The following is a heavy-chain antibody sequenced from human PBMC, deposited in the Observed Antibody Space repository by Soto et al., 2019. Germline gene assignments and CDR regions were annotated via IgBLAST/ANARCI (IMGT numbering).Heavy chain of an antibody. CDR3: TVSGYSYGYEGPNYYYGMDV. Sequence: GGSLRLSCAASGFTFSNAWMNWVRQAPGKGLEWVGRIKSKTDGGTTDYAAPVKGRFTISRDDSKNTLYLQMNSLKTEDTAVYYCTVSGYSYGYEGPNYYYGMDVWGQGTTVTVS. CDR2: IKSKTDGGTT. CDR1: GFTFSNAW. D-gene: IGHD5-18*01. V-gene: IGHV3-15*07. J-gene: IGHJ6*02.